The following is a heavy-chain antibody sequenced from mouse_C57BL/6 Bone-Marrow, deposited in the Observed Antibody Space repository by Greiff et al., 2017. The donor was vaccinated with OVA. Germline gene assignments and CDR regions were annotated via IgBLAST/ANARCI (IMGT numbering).Heavy chain of an antibody. CDR1: GYAFTNYL. V-gene: IGHV1-54*01. D-gene: IGHD1-1*01. CDR3: ARTDYGSRGGYFDV. J-gene: IGHJ1*03. Sequence: QVQLQQSGAELVRPGTSVKVSCKASGYAFTNYLIEWVKQRPGQGLEWIGVINPGSGGTNYNEKFKGKATLTADKSSGTAYMQLSSLTSEDSAVYFCARTDYGSRGGYFDVWGTGTTVTVSS. CDR2: INPGSGGT.